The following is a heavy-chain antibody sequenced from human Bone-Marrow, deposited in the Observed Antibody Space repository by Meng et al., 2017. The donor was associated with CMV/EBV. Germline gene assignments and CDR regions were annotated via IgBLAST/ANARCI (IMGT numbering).Heavy chain of an antibody. CDR3: ARTPEYCSSTSCYMDY. V-gene: IGHV4-39*07. D-gene: IGHD2-2*02. Sequence: SETLSLTCTVSGGSISSSSYYWGWIRQPPGKGLEWIGSIYYSGSTNYNPSLKSRVTISVDTSKNQFSLKLSSVTAADTAVYYCARTPEYCSSTSCYMDYWGQGTLVTVSS. J-gene: IGHJ4*02. CDR2: IYYSGST. CDR1: GGSISSSSYY.